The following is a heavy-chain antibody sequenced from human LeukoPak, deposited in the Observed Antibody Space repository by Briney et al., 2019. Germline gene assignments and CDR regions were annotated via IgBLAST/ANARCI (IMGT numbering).Heavy chain of an antibody. Sequence: GASLRLSCAASGFTFSSYAMSWVRQAPGKGLEWVSAISGSGGSTYYADSVKGRFTISRDNSKNTLYLQMNSLRAGDTAVYYCARDSFRPADTAMGIDYWGQGTLVTVSS. D-gene: IGHD5-18*01. CDR3: ARDSFRPADTAMGIDY. J-gene: IGHJ4*02. CDR1: GFTFSSYA. CDR2: ISGSGGST. V-gene: IGHV3-23*01.